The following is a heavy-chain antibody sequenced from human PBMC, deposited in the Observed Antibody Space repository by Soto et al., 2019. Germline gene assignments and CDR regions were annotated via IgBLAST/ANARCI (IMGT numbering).Heavy chain of an antibody. D-gene: IGHD4-17*01. CDR1: GFTVSSNY. CDR3: ASTQVGTDYGGKSVYFDP. V-gene: IGHV3-53*01. J-gene: IGHJ4*02. CDR2: IYSGGRT. Sequence: PWGSLRLSCAVSGFTVSSNYMSWVRQTPGKGLEWVSVIYSGGRTYYADSVKGRFTISRDNSKNTLYLQMNSLRAEDTAVYYCASTQVGTDYGGKSVYFDPRGQGPLVX.